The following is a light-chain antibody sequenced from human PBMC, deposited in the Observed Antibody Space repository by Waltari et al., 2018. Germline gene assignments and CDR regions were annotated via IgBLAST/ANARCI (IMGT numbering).Light chain of an antibody. Sequence: QSVLTQPPSASGTPGQRVTISCSGSSSNIASSPIHWYQPLPGTAPKLLMYSDNQRPSGVPDRFSGSKSGTSASLAISGLQSEDEADYYCAAWDDSLNLWVFGGGTELTVL. J-gene: IGLJ3*02. CDR2: SDN. CDR3: AAWDDSLNLWV. CDR1: SSNIASSP. V-gene: IGLV1-44*01.